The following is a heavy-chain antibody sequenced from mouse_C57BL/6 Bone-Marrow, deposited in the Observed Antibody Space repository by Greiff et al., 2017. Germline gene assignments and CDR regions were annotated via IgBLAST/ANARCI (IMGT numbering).Heavy chain of an antibody. D-gene: IGHD1-1*01. J-gene: IGHJ2*01. CDR2: IDPNSGGT. Sequence: QVQLQQSGAELVKPGASVKLSCKASGYTFTSYWMHWVKQRPGRGLEWIGRIDPNSGGTKYNEKFKSKATLTVDKPSSTAYMQLSSLTSEDSAVYYCALITTVVATELYYFDYWGQGTTLTVSS. CDR1: GYTFTSYW. V-gene: IGHV1-72*01. CDR3: ALITTVVATELYYFDY.